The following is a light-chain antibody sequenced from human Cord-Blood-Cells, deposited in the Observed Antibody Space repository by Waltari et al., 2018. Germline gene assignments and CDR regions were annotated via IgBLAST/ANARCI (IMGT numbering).Light chain of an antibody. CDR1: QSVGISY. V-gene: IGKV3-20*01. J-gene: IGKJ1*01. CDR2: GAS. Sequence: EIVLTQSPGTLSLSPGERATLSCRTSQSVGISYLAWYQQKPGQAPRLLIYGASSRATGIPDRFSGSGSGTDFTLSISRLEPEDFAVYYCQQYGRTFGQGP. CDR3: QQYGRT.